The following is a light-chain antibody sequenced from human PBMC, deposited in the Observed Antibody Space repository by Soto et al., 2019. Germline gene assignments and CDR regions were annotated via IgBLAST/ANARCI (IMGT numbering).Light chain of an antibody. CDR2: WAS. CDR3: QQYFKSPWT. CDR1: QTVLANSNNMNY. J-gene: IGKJ1*01. V-gene: IGKV4-1*01. Sequence: DIVLTQSPDSLAVSLGERATINCKSSQTVLANSNNMNYLAWYQQKPGQPPKLVIYWASTRESGVPERFSGSGPGTDFTLTISRLQPEDVAVYYCQQYFKSPWTFGQGTKVEIK.